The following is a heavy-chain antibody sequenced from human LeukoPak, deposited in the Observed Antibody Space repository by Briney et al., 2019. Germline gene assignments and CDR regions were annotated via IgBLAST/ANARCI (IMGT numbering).Heavy chain of an antibody. V-gene: IGHV3-23*01. CDR1: GFTFSNYG. Sequence: GSLRLSCAASGFTFSNYGMSWVRQAPGKGLEWVSSIGGTGAITYYADSVKGRFTISRDNSKNTLYLQMNSLRAEDTAVYYCAKYGGIGTIYDGMDVWGQGTTVTVSS. CDR2: IGGTGAIT. J-gene: IGHJ6*02. CDR3: AKYGGIGTIYDGMDV. D-gene: IGHD3-16*01.